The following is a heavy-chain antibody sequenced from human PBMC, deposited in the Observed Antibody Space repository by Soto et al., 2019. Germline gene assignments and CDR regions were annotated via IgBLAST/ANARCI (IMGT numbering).Heavy chain of an antibody. D-gene: IGHD3-10*01. CDR3: AKDRHYPRDYFHY. V-gene: IGHV3-23*01. J-gene: IGHJ4*01. CDR2: VSANGQGI. Sequence: GGSLGLSCATSGFTFHDYAMSWVRQAPGKGLEWVSAVSANGQGIYYADSVRGRFTISRDNSKNTVFLHMDSLSAEDTAVYYCAKDRHYPRDYFHYWGQEPWSPSPQ. CDR1: GFTFHDYA.